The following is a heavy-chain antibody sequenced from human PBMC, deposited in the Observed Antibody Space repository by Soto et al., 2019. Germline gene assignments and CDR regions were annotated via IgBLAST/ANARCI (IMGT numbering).Heavy chain of an antibody. CDR2: ISSSGSTI. D-gene: IGHD2-8*01. J-gene: IGHJ4*02. CDR1: GFTFSSYE. CDR3: ARGNVGLMLYETYFDY. Sequence: EVQLVESGGGLVQPGGSLRLSCAASGFTFSSYEMNWVRQAPGKGLEWVSYISSSGSTIYYADSVKGRFTISRDNAKNSLYLQMNSLRAEDTAVYYFARGNVGLMLYETYFDYWGQGTLVTVSS. V-gene: IGHV3-48*03.